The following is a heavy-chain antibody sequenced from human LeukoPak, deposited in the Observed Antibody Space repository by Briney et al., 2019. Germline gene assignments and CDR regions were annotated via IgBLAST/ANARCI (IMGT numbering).Heavy chain of an antibody. CDR1: GFAFSNDW. J-gene: IGHJ6*02. D-gene: IGHD2-2*02. CDR2: IKQDGSEK. V-gene: IGHV3-7*04. CDR3: ARDIVVVPAAISYYYGMDV. Sequence: TGGSLRLSCAASGFAFSNDWMSWVRQAPGKGLEWVANIKQDGSEKYYVDSVKGRFTISRDNAKNSLYLQMNSLRAEDTAVYYCARDIVVVPAAISYYYGMDVWGQGTTVTVSS.